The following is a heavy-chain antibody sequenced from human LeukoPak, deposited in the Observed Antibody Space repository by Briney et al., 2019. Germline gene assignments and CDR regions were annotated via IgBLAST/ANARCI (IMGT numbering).Heavy chain of an antibody. CDR2: ISSLGSTI. Sequence: GGSLRLSCAASGFTFSSYAMNWVRQAPGKGLEWVSYISSLGSTIYYADSVKGRFTISRDNAKNSLYLQMNSLRAEDTAVHYCARGEQEMATMSIDYWGQGTLVTLSS. CDR3: ARGEQEMATMSIDY. CDR1: GFTFSSYA. D-gene: IGHD5-24*01. J-gene: IGHJ4*02. V-gene: IGHV3-48*01.